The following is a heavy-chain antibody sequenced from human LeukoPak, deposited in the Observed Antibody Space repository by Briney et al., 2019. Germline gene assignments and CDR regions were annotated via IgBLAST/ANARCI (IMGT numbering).Heavy chain of an antibody. CDR3: ARGGPKIRGVIASYYYYYGMDV. CDR1: GGSFSGYY. J-gene: IGHJ6*02. CDR2: INHSGST. D-gene: IGHD3-10*01. Sequence: SETVSLTCAVYGGSFSGYYCRGIRQPRGGGGVGSGDINHSGSTNYNPSLKSRVSISVDTSKNQFSLKLSSVTAADTAVYYCARGGPKIRGVIASYYYYYGMDVWGQGTTVTVSS. V-gene: IGHV4-34*01.